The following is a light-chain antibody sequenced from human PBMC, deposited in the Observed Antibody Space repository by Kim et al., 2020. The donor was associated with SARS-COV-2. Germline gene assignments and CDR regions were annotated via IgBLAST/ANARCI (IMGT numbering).Light chain of an antibody. CDR3: AAWDDRLNGPV. Sequence: ELTQPPSVSEAPRQRVTISCSGSSSNIETNPVNWYQQLPGTAPKLLIYRNNQRPSGVSDRFSGSKSGTSASLAISGLQSEDEADYYCAAWDDRLNGPVFGGGTQLTVL. CDR2: RNN. J-gene: IGLJ3*02. V-gene: IGLV1-36*01. CDR1: SSNIETNP.